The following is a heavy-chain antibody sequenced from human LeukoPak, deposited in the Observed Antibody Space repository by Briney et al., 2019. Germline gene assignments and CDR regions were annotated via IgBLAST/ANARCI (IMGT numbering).Heavy chain of an antibody. CDR3: ARGYSGYDPGYYYIDV. D-gene: IGHD5-12*01. CDR2: IYSGGST. J-gene: IGHJ6*03. V-gene: IGHV3-66*02. Sequence: GGSLRLSCAASGFTISSNYMSWVRQAPGKGLEWVSVIYSGGSTYYADSVKGRFTISRDNSKNTLYLQMNSLSVEDTAVYYCARGYSGYDPGYYYIDVWGKGTTVTVSS. CDR1: GFTISSNY.